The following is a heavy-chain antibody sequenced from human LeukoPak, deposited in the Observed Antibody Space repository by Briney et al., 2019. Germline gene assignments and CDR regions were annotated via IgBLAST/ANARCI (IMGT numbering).Heavy chain of an antibody. CDR1: GFAFSGFL. D-gene: IGHD6-6*01. V-gene: IGHV3-7*03. CDR2: INSDGSEG. J-gene: IGHJ3*01. Sequence: GGSLRLSCAVSGFAFSGFLMSWSRQAPGKGLEWVASINSDGSEGYYADVVKGRFTISRDNAKNSLYLQINSLRAEDTAVYYCARSSYSSSSSVWGQGTMVTVSS. CDR3: ARSSYSSSSSV.